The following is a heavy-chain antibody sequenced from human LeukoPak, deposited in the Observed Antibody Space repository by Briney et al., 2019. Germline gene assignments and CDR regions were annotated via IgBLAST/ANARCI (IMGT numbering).Heavy chain of an antibody. CDR3: ARDAGSDFDY. J-gene: IGHJ4*02. CDR1: GFTFSSYS. V-gene: IGHV3-21*01. D-gene: IGHD1-14*01. CDR2: ISSTSSYI. Sequence: PGGSLRLSCAASGFTFSSYSMNWVRQVPGKGLQWVSSISSTSSYIYYADSVKGRFTVSRDNAKNSLSLQMNSLGAEDTAVYYCARDAGSDFDYWGQGTLVTVSS.